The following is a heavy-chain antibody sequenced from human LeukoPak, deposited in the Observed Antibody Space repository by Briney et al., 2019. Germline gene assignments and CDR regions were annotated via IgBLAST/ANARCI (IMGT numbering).Heavy chain of an antibody. CDR2: INPNSGGT. J-gene: IGHJ3*02. CDR3: ARAGVWDYSDSSGYHNAAFDI. CDR1: GYTFTRND. D-gene: IGHD3-22*01. V-gene: IGHV1-2*02. Sequence: ASVKVACKASGYTFTRNDINWVRQAPGQGLEWLGWINPNSGGTNYAQKFQGRVTVTRDRSISTAYMDLSRLRSDDTAVYYCARAGVWDYSDSSGYHNAAFDIWGQGTMVTVSS.